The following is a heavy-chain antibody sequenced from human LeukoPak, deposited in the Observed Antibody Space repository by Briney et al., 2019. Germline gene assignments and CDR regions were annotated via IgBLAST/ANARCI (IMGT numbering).Heavy chain of an antibody. CDR2: IYYSGST. CDR3: ARLGYCSSTSCYTDDY. CDR1: GGSISSSSYY. D-gene: IGHD2-2*02. J-gene: IGHJ4*02. V-gene: IGHV4-39*01. Sequence: PSETLSLTCTVSGGSISSSSYYWGWKRQPPGKGLEWIGRIYYSGSTYYNPSLKSRVTISVDMSKNQFSLKLSSVTAADTAVYYCARLGYCSSTSCYTDDYWGQGALVTVSS.